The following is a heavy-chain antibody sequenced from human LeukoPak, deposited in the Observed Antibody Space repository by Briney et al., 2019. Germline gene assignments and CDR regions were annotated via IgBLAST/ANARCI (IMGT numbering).Heavy chain of an antibody. CDR3: ARLYCSSTSCPIDP. V-gene: IGHV4-4*09. Sequence: PSETLSLSCSVSGGSIGSYYWSWIRQPPGKVREWIGYIYTSGSTNYHPSLTSQVTISVDAPKNQFSLKLSSVTAADTAVHYCARLYCSSTSCPIDPWGQGALVTVSS. CDR1: GGSIGSYY. J-gene: IGHJ5*02. CDR2: IYTSGST. D-gene: IGHD2-2*01.